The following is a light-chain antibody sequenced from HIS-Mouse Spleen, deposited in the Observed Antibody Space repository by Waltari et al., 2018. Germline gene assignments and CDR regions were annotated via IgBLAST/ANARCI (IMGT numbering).Light chain of an antibody. V-gene: IGLV2-11*01. CDR3: CSYAGSYTLV. Sequence: QSALTQPRSVSGSPGQSVTISCTGTSSDVGGYNYVSWDQQHPGKAPKLMIYEVSKRPSGVPDRFSGSKSGNTASLTISGLQAEDEADYYCCSYAGSYTLVFGGGTKLTVL. CDR1: SSDVGGYNY. J-gene: IGLJ2*01. CDR2: EVS.